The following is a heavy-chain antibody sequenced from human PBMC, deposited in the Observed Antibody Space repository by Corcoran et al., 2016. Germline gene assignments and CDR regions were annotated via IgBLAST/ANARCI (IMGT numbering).Heavy chain of an antibody. V-gene: IGHV3-74*01. Sequence: EVQLVESGGGLLQPGGSLRLSCAASGFTFSSYWMHWVRQAPGKGLVWVSRINSDGSSTSYADSVKGRFTIARDNAKNTQSLQMNILRAEDKAVYYVSRDNTGFYPWGQGTLVTVSS. CDR1: GFTFSSYW. J-gene: IGHJ5*02. CDR2: INSDGSST. CDR3: SRDNTGFYP. D-gene: IGHD4-17*01.